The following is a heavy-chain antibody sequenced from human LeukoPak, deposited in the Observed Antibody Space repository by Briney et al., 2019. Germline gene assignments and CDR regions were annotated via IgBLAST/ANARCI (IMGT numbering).Heavy chain of an antibody. V-gene: IGHV3-30*02. CDR2: IRYDGSNK. D-gene: IGHD6-13*01. CDR1: GFTLSSYG. CDR3: AKDKDTSSWYFDY. J-gene: IGHJ4*02. Sequence: GSLRLSCAASGFTLSSYGMHWVRQAPGKGLEWVAFIRYDGSNKHYAESVKGRFTISRDNSKNTLYLHMNSLRAEDTAVYYCAKDKDTSSWYFDYWGQGTLVTVSS.